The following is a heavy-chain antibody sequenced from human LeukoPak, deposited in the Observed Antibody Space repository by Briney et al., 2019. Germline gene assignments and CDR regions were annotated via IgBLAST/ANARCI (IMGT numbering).Heavy chain of an antibody. CDR2: IKEDGSVK. CDR3: ARVIVAVVGQSDHFDY. Sequence: PGGSLRLSCTASGFTFSSHWMTWVRQPPGKGLEWVANIKEDGSVKYYVDSVKGRFTISRDNTKNALYLQMNTLRAEDTAVYYCARVIVAVVGQSDHFDYWGQGTLVTVSS. V-gene: IGHV3-7*03. J-gene: IGHJ4*02. D-gene: IGHD6-19*01. CDR1: GFTFSSHW.